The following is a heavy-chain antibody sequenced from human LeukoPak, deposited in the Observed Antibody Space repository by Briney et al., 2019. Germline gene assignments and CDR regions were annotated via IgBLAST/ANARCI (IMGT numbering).Heavy chain of an antibody. Sequence: GGSLRLSCAASGFTFSSYAMSWVRQAPGKGLEWVSAISGSGGSTYYADSVKGRFTISRDNSKNTLYLQMNSLRAEDTAVYYCAKSRYYYDSSGYYSFDYWGRGTLVTVSS. V-gene: IGHV3-23*01. CDR3: AKSRYYYDSSGYYSFDY. J-gene: IGHJ4*02. CDR1: GFTFSSYA. D-gene: IGHD3-22*01. CDR2: ISGSGGST.